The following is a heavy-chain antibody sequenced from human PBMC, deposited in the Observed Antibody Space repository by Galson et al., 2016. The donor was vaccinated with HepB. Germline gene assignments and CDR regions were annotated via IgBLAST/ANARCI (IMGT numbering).Heavy chain of an antibody. V-gene: IGHV3-69-1*01. J-gene: IGHJ5*02. Sequence: SLRLSCAASGFVFSNFGLSWVRQAPGKGLEWVASISTRRTTYYSDSVQGRFTISRDNAKDSLNLQMNSLRAEDTAVYYCARVSSGWSLPMRRKAGHWFDPWGQGTLVTVSS. CDR1: GFVFSNFG. D-gene: IGHD6-19*01. CDR2: ISTRRTT. CDR3: ARVSSGWSLPMRRKAGHWFDP.